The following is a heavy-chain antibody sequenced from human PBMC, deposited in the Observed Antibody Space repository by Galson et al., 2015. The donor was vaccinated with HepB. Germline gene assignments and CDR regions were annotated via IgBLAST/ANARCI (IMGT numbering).Heavy chain of an antibody. CDR2: INPNSGDT. CDR3: VKNHVDLRSTSGYYGMDV. Sequence: SVKVSCKASGSTFSDYFVHWVRQAPGQGLEWMGWINPNSGDTNYAQKFKGRVTMARDTSISTAYMEMRRLRSDDTAVYYCVKNHVDLRSTSGYYGMDVWGQGTTVIVSS. V-gene: IGHV1-2*02. D-gene: IGHD3-16*01. CDR1: GSTFSDYF. J-gene: IGHJ6*02.